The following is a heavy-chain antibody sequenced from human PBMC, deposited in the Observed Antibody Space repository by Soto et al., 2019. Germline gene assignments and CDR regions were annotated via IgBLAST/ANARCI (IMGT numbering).Heavy chain of an antibody. CDR3: ARRSGYNFYYNYYGMDV. CDR1: GGSISSGGYY. J-gene: IGHJ6*02. Sequence: PSETLSLTCTVSGGSISSGGYYWSWIRQHPGKGLEWIGYIYYSGSTYYNPSLKSRVTISVDTSKNQFSLKLSSVTAADTAVYYCARRSGYNFYYNYYGMDVWGQGTTVTVSS. D-gene: IGHD3-22*01. V-gene: IGHV4-31*03. CDR2: IYYSGST.